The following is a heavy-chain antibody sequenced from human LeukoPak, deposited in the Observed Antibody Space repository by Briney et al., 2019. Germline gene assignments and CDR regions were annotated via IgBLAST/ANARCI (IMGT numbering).Heavy chain of an antibody. J-gene: IGHJ6*03. CDR3: ARGSAGTGYYYYYYMDV. CDR1: GFTFRSYD. V-gene: IGHV3-13*01. CDR2: ITTAGET. D-gene: IGHD6-13*01. Sequence: GGSLRLSCAASGFTFRSYDMHWVRQGSGKGLEWVSGITTAGETYYPGSVKGRFTISRDNAKNSFYLQMHSLRAGDTAVYYCARGSAGTGYYYYYYMDVWGKGTTVTIAS.